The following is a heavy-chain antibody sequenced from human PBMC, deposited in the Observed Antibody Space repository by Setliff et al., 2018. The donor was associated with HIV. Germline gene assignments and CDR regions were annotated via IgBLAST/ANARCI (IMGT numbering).Heavy chain of an antibody. CDR2: IYYSEST. D-gene: IGHD6-6*01. CDR1: GGSITGSPYY. V-gene: IGHV4-61*05. J-gene: IGHJ6*03. Sequence: SETLSLTCTVSGGSITGSPYYWSWIRQPPGKGLEWIGYIYYSESTNYNPSLKSRVTISVDTSKNQFSLRLRSVTAADPAVYYCASLAIRPIEYSSSSAYYYYMDVWGRGTTVTVSS. CDR3: ASLAIRPIEYSSSSAYYYYMDV.